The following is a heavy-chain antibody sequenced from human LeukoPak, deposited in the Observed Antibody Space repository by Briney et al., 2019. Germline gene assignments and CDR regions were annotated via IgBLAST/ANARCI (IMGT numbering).Heavy chain of an antibody. CDR2: ITSTGSII. CDR1: GFTFSSYE. Sequence: PGGSLRLSCAASGFTFSSYEMNWVRQAPGKGLEWVSYITSTGSIIHYADSVKGRFTISRDNAKNSLYLQMNSLRAEDTAVYYCARDATPQYSSGWVFFDYWGQGTLVTVSS. V-gene: IGHV3-48*03. CDR3: ARDATPQYSSGWVFFDY. J-gene: IGHJ4*02. D-gene: IGHD6-19*01.